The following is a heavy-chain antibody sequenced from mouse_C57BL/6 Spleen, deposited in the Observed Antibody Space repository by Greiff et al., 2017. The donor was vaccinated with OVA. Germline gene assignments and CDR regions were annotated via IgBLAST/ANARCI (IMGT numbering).Heavy chain of an antibody. CDR2: IDPETGGT. Sequence: VKLVESGAELVRPGASVTLSCKASGYTFTDYEMHWVKQTPVHGLEWIGAIDPETGGTAYNQKFKGKAILTADKSSSTAYMELRSLTSEDSAVYYCTYYYGSSPFDYWGQGTTLTVSS. CDR3: TYYYGSSPFDY. J-gene: IGHJ2*01. V-gene: IGHV1-15*01. D-gene: IGHD1-1*01. CDR1: GYTFTDYE.